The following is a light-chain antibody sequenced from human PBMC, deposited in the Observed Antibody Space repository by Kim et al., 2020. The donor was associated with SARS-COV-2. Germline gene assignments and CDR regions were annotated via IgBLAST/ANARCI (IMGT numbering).Light chain of an antibody. CDR3: LLSYSGARV. J-gene: IGLJ2*01. V-gene: IGLV7-46*01. Sequence: QAVVTQEPSLTVSPGGTVTLTCGSSTGAVTSGHYPYWFQQRPGQAPTTLIYDTNNKHSWTPARFSGSLLGGKAALTLSGAQPEDGAEYYCLLSYSGARVFGGGTQLTVL. CDR1: TGAVTSGHY. CDR2: DTN.